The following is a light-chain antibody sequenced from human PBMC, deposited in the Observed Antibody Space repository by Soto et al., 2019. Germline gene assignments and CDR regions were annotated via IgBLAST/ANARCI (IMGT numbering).Light chain of an antibody. V-gene: IGKV3-11*01. J-gene: IGKJ1*01. CDR1: QYVGTR. CDR2: YTS. CDR3: HQRQSGPRT. Sequence: EIVLTQSPATLSSSPGETATLSCRASQYVGTRLAWYQHKPGQAPRLLIYYTSNRATGIPARFSGSGSGTDFTLTISSLAPEDFAIYYCHQRQSGPRTFGQGTKVEIK.